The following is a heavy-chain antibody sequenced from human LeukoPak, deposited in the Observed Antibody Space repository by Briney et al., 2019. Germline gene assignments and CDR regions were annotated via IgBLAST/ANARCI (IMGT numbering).Heavy chain of an antibody. CDR3: TKAFFSGNYYYAFDI. D-gene: IGHD1-26*01. J-gene: IGHJ3*02. V-gene: IGHV3-72*01. CDR2: SRNKGRSYST. CDR1: GFTFSDHF. Sequence: GGSLRLSCAASGFTFSDHFMDWVRQSPGKGLEWVGRSRNKGRSYSTEYAASVKDRFTISRDDSKNSLYLQMNSLKTEDTAVYYCTKAFFSGNYYYAFDIWGQGTMVTVSS.